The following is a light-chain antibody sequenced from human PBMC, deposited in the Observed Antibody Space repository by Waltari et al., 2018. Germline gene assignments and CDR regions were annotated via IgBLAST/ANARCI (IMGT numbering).Light chain of an antibody. CDR2: DVV. J-gene: IGKJ4*01. Sequence: AIQLTQSPSSLSASVVYSVTISCRARITVSSALAWYQQQPGKPPKLLIYDVVNLQSGVPSRFSGSSSWTDFTITINSRLPQDVATYYCQQFNSYPLTFGGGTKVEIK. V-gene: IGKV1-13*02. CDR1: ITVSSA. CDR3: QQFNSYPLT.